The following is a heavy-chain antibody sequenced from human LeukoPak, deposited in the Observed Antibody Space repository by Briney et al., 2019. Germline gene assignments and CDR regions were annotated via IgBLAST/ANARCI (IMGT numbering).Heavy chain of an antibody. CDR2: IIPIFGTA. J-gene: IGHJ4*02. CDR3: ARSISGSYRLYYFDY. CDR1: GGTFSSYA. V-gene: IGHV1-69*05. D-gene: IGHD1-26*01. Sequence: SVTVSCKPSGGTFSSYAISWVRQAPGQGLEWMGGIIPIFGTANYAQKFQGRVTITTDESTSTAYMELSSLRSEDTAVYYCARSISGSYRLYYFDYWGQGTLVTVSS.